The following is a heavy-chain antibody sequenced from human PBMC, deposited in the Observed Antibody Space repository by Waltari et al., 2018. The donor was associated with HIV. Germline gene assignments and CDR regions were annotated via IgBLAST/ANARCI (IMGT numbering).Heavy chain of an antibody. CDR1: GYTFTGHS. CDR2: INPISGGT. Sequence: QVHLVQSGPEVKKPGASMKVSCNASGYTFTGHSMHWLRQAPGQGLEWMGWINPISGGTNYAQTLQGRVTMTRDASINTVYMELKSLRYDDTAMYYCARESGYQLVRWLDPWGQGTRVTVSS. J-gene: IGHJ5*02. D-gene: IGHD2-2*01. V-gene: IGHV1-2*02. CDR3: ARESGYQLVRWLDP.